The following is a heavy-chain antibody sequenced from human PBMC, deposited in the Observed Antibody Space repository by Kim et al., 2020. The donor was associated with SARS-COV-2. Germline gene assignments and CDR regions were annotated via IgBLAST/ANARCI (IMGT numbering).Heavy chain of an antibody. Sequence: SETLSLTCTVSGGSVSSGSYYWSWIRQPPGKGLEWIGYIYYRGSSNYNPSLKSRVFISVDTSTNRFSLKLSSVSAADAAVYYCARAFDYYDRGSYGAFDIWGQGTMVTVSS. J-gene: IGHJ3*02. V-gene: IGHV4-61*01. CDR2: IYYRGSS. D-gene: IGHD3-22*01. CDR1: GGSVSSGSYY. CDR3: ARAFDYYDRGSYGAFDI.